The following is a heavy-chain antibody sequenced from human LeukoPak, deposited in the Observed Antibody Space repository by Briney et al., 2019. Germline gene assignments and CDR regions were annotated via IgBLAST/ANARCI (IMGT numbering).Heavy chain of an antibody. D-gene: IGHD3-10*01. CDR1: GGSISSSNW. J-gene: IGHJ4*02. CDR3: ARHSRYYGSGSSVDY. V-gene: IGHV4-4*02. Sequence: SETLSLTCAVSGGSISSSNWWSWVRQPPGKGLEWIGEIYHSGSTNYNPSLKSRVTIAVDTSKNQFSLKLSSVTAADTAVYYCARHSRYYGSGSSVDYWGQGTLVTVSS. CDR2: IYHSGST.